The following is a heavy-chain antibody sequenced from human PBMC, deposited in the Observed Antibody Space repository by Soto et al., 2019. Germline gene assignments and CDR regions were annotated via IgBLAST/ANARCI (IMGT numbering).Heavy chain of an antibody. CDR3: ARDRSHSSAYWWLDY. V-gene: IGHV1-69*13. CDR1: GGTFSSYA. D-gene: IGHD3-22*01. J-gene: IGHJ4*02. CDR2: IIPIFGTA. Sequence: SVKVSCKASGGTFSSYAISWVRQAPGQGLEWMGGIIPIFGTANYAQKFQGRVTITADESTGTACMELSSLRSEDTAMYYCARDRSHSSAYWWLDYWGQGTPVTVSS.